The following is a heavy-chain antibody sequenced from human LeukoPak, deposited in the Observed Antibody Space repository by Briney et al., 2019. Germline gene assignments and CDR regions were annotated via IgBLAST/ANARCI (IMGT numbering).Heavy chain of an antibody. CDR3: ARTSGLVGARTGWNYFDY. J-gene: IGHJ4*02. D-gene: IGHD1-26*01. V-gene: IGHV5-51*01. Sequence: GESLKISCQGSGNSFTSYWIGWVRPMPGKGLEWMGIIYPDDSDTRYSPSFKGQVTISADKSISTAYLQWSSLKASDTAMYYCARTSGLVGARTGWNYFDYWGQGTLVTVSS. CDR2: IYPDDSDT. CDR1: GNSFTSYW.